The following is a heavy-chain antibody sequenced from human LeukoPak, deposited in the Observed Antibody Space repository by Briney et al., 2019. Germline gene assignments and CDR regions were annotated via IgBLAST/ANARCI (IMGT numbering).Heavy chain of an antibody. J-gene: IGHJ6*03. V-gene: IGHV3-43*01. CDR1: GFTFDDYT. Sequence: PGGSLRLSCAASGFTFDDYTMHWVRQAPGKGLEWVSLISWDGGSTYYADSVKGRFTISRDNSKNSLYLQMNSLRTEDTALYYCAKDSAAAGTGAYYYYYYMDVWGKGTTVTVSS. CDR2: ISWDGGST. D-gene: IGHD6-13*01. CDR3: AKDSAAAGTGAYYYYYYMDV.